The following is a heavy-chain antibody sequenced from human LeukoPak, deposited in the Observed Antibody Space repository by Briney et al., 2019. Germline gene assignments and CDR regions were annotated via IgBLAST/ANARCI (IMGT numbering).Heavy chain of an antibody. J-gene: IGHJ4*02. CDR3: ARDRGVRGEIDY. CDR1: GFTFSIYS. Sequence: GGSVRLSCAPSGFTFSIYSMNWARHAPGRGREGVSYISSSSTTIYYADSVKGRFTISRDNSKNSLYLQMNSLRAEDTAVYYCARDRGVRGEIDYWGQGTLVTVSS. V-gene: IGHV3-48*01. CDR2: ISSSSTTI. D-gene: IGHD3-10*01.